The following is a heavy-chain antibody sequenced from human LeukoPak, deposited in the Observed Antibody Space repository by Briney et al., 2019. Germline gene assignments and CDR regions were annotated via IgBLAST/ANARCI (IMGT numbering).Heavy chain of an antibody. CDR1: GFPFSSYA. CDR3: VRGYSFGPYGMDA. V-gene: IGHV3-64D*06. CDR2: ISDSGGST. J-gene: IGHJ6*02. Sequence: PGGSLRLSCSASGFPFSSYAMHWVRQAPGKGLEYVSAISDSGGSTYYADSVKGRFTISRDNSKNTLYLQMGSLRAEDTAVYFCVRGYSFGPYGMDAWGQGTTFTVSS. D-gene: IGHD2-15*01.